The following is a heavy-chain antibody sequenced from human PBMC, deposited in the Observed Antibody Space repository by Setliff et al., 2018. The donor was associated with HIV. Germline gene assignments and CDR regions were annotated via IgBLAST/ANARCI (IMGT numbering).Heavy chain of an antibody. D-gene: IGHD6-19*01. CDR2: AYTGGST. V-gene: IGHV4-4*07. CDR3: TRQSPVAGSGAFDI. J-gene: IGHJ3*02. Sequence: SETLSLTCSVSGVTISSHFWTWIRQPAGKGLEWIGRAYTGGSTNYNPSLKSRITISLETSRNQFSLRVTSVTATDTAVYYCTRQSPVAGSGAFDIWGQGTMVTVSS. CDR1: GVTISSHF.